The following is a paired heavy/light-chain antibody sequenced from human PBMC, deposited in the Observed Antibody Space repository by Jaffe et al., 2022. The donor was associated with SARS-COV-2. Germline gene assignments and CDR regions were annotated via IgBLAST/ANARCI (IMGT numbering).Light chain of an antibody. CDR3: QQYYSYPLE. J-gene: IGKJ1*01. CDR2: AAS. Sequence: AIRMTQSPSSFSASTGDRVTITCRASQGISSYLAWYQQKPGKAPKLLIYAASTLQSGVPSRFSGSGSGTDFTLTISCLQSEDFATYYCQQYYSYPLEFGQGTKVEIK. V-gene: IGKV1-8*01. CDR1: QGISSY.
Heavy chain of an antibody. CDR1: GYTFTSYG. CDR2: ISAYNGNT. V-gene: IGHV1-18*01. Sequence: QVQLVQSGAEVKKPGASVKVSCKASGYTFTSYGISWVRQAPGQGLEWMGWISAYNGNTNYAQKLQGRVTMTTDTSTSTAYMELRSLRSDDTAVYYCARPLTSGYSSSWYGGEWFDPWGQGTLVTVSS. J-gene: IGHJ5*02. D-gene: IGHD6-13*01. CDR3: ARPLTSGYSSSWYGGEWFDP.